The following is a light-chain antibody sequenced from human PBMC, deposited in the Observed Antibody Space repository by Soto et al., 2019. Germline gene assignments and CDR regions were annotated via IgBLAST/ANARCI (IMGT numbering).Light chain of an antibody. Sequence: AIQLTQSPSSLSASVGDRVTITCRASQGISSALAWYQQKPGKAPKLLIYDASSLESGVPSRFSGSGSVTDFTLSISSLHPEDFATYYCQQFNNYPLTFGGGTKVDIK. J-gene: IGKJ4*01. CDR3: QQFNNYPLT. CDR1: QGISSA. V-gene: IGKV1D-13*01. CDR2: DAS.